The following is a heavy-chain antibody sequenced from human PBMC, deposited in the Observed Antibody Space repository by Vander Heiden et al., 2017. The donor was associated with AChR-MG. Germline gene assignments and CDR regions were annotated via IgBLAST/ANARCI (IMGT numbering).Heavy chain of an antibody. J-gene: IGHJ4*02. Sequence: VQLVQSGAAVNKPGESLKLSCKGSGYGCTGYWIGWVRQMPGKGLEWMGIIYPGDSDTRDSPSFQGQVTISADKSISTAYLQWSSLKASDTAMYYCARHPVPSGWVDYWGQGSLVTLSS. CDR3: ARHPVPSGWVDY. D-gene: IGHD6-19*01. V-gene: IGHV5-51*01. CDR1: GYGCTGYW. CDR2: IYPGDSDT.